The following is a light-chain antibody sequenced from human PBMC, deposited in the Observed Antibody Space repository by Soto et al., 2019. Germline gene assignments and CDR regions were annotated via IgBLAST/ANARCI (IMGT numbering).Light chain of an antibody. CDR2: DAS. CDR1: QDISNY. CDR3: QQYDNLPSFT. Sequence: DIQMTQSPSSLSASVGDRVTITCQASQDISNYLNWYQQKPGKAPKLLIYDASNLETGVTSRFSGSGSGTDFTFTNSSLQPEDIATYYCQQYDNLPSFTFGPGTKVDIK. J-gene: IGKJ3*01. V-gene: IGKV1-33*01.